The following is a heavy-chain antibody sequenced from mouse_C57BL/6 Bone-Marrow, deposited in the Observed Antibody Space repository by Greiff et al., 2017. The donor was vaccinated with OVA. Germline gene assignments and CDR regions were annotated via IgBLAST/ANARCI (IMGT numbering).Heavy chain of an antibody. CDR1: GFNIKNTY. CDR2: IDPANGNT. Sequence: VQLKESVAELVRPGASVKLSCTASGFNIKNTYMHWVKQRPEQGLEWIGRIDPANGNTKYAPKFQGKATITADTSSNTAYLQLSSLTSEDTAIYYCARDPTVVATSPFAYWGQGTLVTVSA. J-gene: IGHJ3*01. CDR3: ARDPTVVATSPFAY. D-gene: IGHD1-1*01. V-gene: IGHV14-3*01.